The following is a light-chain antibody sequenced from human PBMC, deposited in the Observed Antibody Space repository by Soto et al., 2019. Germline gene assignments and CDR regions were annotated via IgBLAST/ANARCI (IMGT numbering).Light chain of an antibody. Sequence: EIVMTQSPATLSVSPGERATLSCRASQSVNIYLAWYQQKPGQAPRLLIFGASYRATGIPARFSGSGSGTDFTLTISRLEPEDFAVYYCQQYDSSWTFGQGTKVDIK. V-gene: IGKV3D-15*01. CDR2: GAS. CDR3: QQYDSSWT. CDR1: QSVNIY. J-gene: IGKJ1*01.